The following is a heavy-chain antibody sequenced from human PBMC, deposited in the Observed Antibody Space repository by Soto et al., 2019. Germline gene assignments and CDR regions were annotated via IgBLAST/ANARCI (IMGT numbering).Heavy chain of an antibody. CDR1: GFTFSSYG. J-gene: IGHJ4*02. CDR3: APWFGAFAY. V-gene: IGHV3-30*03. CDR2: ISYDGSNK. Sequence: QVQLVESGGGVVQPGRSLRLSCAASGFTFSSYGMHWVRQAPGKGLEWVAVISYDGSNKYYADSVKGRFTISRDNSMNSLYLQLSALSAEDPAVYYCAPWFGAFAYWAQGTLVTFPS. D-gene: IGHD3-10*01.